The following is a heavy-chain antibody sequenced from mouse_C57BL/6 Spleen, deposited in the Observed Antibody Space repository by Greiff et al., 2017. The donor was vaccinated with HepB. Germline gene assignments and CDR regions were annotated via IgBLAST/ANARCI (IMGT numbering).Heavy chain of an antibody. CDR3: ARGKLDWYFDV. Sequence: EVMLVESGGGLVKPGGSLKLSCAASGFTFSSYAMSWVRQTPEKRLEWVATISDGGSYTYYPDNVKGRFTISRDNAKNNLYLQMSHLKSEDTAMYYCARGKLDWYFDVWGTRTTVTVSS. D-gene: IGHD4-1*01. CDR1: GFTFSSYA. CDR2: ISDGGSYT. V-gene: IGHV5-4*03. J-gene: IGHJ1*03.